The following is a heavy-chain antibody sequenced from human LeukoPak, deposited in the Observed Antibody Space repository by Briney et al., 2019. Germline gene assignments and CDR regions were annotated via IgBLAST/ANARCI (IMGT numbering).Heavy chain of an antibody. CDR1: GFTFSSYW. J-gene: IGHJ3*02. CDR2: IKQDGSEK. D-gene: IGHD2-2*01. V-gene: IGHV3-7*03. Sequence: GGSLRLSCAASGFTFSSYWMSWVRQAPGKGLEWVANIKQDGSEKYYVDSVKGRFTISRDNAKNSLYLQMNTLRTEDTAIYYCSRPFPYIDDDVAFNIRGHGTVVTVSS. CDR3: SRPFPYIDDDVAFNI.